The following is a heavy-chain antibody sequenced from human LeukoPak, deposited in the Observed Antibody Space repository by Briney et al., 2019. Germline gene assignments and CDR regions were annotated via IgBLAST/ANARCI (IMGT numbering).Heavy chain of an antibody. J-gene: IGHJ4*02. V-gene: IGHV3-23*01. Sequence: GGCLILSCAASGFTFSIYSMTWVRQVPGKGPEWVSAMSGSGSDTYYADSVKGRFTISRDNSKSTLYLQMNSLRVEDTAVYYCAKDLGGEGGSGFPGYWGQGTLVTVSS. CDR3: AKDLGGEGGSGFPGY. CDR1: GFTFSIYS. D-gene: IGHD3-10*01. CDR2: MSGSGSDT.